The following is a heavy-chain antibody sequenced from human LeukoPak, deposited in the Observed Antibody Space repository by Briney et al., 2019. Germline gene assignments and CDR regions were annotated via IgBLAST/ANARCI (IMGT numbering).Heavy chain of an antibody. CDR3: ARYNWNDVVSALDY. D-gene: IGHD1-1*01. Sequence: ASVKVSCKASGYTFSGYYIHWVRQAPGQGPEWMGWINPNSGATSYAQKFQGGVTMTRDTSITTFYMEVNRLTPDDTAVYFCARYNWNDVVSALDYWGQGTLVTVSS. CDR2: INPNSGAT. CDR1: GYTFSGYY. J-gene: IGHJ4*02. V-gene: IGHV1-2*02.